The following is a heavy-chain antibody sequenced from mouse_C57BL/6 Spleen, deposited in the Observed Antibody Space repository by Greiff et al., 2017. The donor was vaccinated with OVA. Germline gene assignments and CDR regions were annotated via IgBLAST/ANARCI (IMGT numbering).Heavy chain of an antibody. Sequence: VQLQQPWAELVKPWASVKMSCKASGYTFPSSWITCVKQRPGPGLALIGDLYPGSGSPNYNAQFKCKAKLTVDTASSTAYMQLSSLTSEDSAVYYCARQAPAYFDVWGTGTTVTVSS. J-gene: IGHJ1*03. CDR3: ARQAPAYFDV. CDR2: LYPGSGSP. CDR1: GYTFPSSW. V-gene: IGHV1-55*01.